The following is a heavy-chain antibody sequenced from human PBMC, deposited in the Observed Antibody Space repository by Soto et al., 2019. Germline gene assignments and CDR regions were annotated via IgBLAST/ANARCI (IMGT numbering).Heavy chain of an antibody. D-gene: IGHD6-13*01. CDR2: IVVGSGNT. V-gene: IGHV1-58*01. J-gene: IGHJ6*02. CDR1: GFTFTSSA. CDR3: AANSSPYYYYGMDV. Sequence: GASVKVSCKASGFTFTSSAVQWVRQARGQRLEWIGWIVVGSGNTNYAQKLKERVTITRDMSTSTANMELSSLRTEDTAVYYCAANSSPYYYYGMDVWGQGTTVTVSS.